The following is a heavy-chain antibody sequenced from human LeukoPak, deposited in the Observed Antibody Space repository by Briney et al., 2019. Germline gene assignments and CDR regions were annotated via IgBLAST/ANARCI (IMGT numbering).Heavy chain of an antibody. CDR2: IYSGGST. D-gene: IGHD6-13*01. J-gene: IGHJ2*01. CDR1: GFTFSSYS. V-gene: IGHV3-53*01. CDR3: ARVGSKGARGYFDL. Sequence: GGSLRLSCAASGFTFSSYSMSWVRQAPGKGLEWVSVIYSGGSTYYADSVKGRFTISRDNSKNTLYLQMNSLRAEDTAVYYCARVGSKGARGYFDLWGRGTLVTVSS.